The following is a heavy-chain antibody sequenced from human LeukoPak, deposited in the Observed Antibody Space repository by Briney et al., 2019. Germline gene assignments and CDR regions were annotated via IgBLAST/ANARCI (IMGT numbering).Heavy chain of an antibody. D-gene: IGHD6-13*01. CDR3: ARVSARSSSWFHPFDY. CDR2: INPNSGGT. J-gene: IGHJ4*02. CDR1: GYSFSSFG. Sequence: ASVKVSCKASGYSFSSFGVSWVRQAPGQGLEWMGWINPNSGGTNYAQKFQGRVTMTRDTSISTAYMELSRLRSDDTAVYYCARVSARSSSWFHPFDYWGQGTLVTVSS. V-gene: IGHV1-2*02.